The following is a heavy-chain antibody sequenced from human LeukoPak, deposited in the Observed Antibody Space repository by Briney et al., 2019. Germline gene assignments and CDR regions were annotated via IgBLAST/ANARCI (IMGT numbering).Heavy chain of an antibody. Sequence: PGGSLRLSCAASGFTFSSYGMHWVRQAPGKGLEWVAVISYDGSNKYYADSVKGRFTISRDNSKNTLYLQMNSLRAEDTAVYYCARDLRWSHYWYFDLWGRGTLVTVSS. J-gene: IGHJ2*01. CDR1: GFTFSSYG. CDR2: ISYDGSNK. V-gene: IGHV3-30*03. CDR3: ARDLRWSHYWYFDL. D-gene: IGHD2-15*01.